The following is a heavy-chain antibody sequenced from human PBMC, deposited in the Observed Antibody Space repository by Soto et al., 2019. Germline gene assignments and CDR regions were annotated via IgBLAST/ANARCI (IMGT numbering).Heavy chain of an antibody. D-gene: IGHD6-19*01. CDR2: IRQDGSQK. CDR3: VGDGSSGWHFDS. CDR1: GFTFSTYW. J-gene: IGHJ4*02. V-gene: IGHV3-7*01. Sequence: PGGSLRLSCEASGFTFSTYWMSWVRQAPGKGLEWVANIRQDGSQKYLVDSVKGRFTITRDNAKNSLHLQMNSLRAEDSAVYYCVGDGSSGWHFDSWGQGTLVTVSS.